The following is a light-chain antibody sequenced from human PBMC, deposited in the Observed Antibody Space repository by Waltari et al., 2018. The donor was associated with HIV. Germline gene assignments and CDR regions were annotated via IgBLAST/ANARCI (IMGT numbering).Light chain of an antibody. CDR3: SSYTSSSTLV. CDR1: TSNIGNNY. J-gene: IGLJ3*02. V-gene: IGLV1-51*02. CDR2: ENN. Sequence: QSVLTQPPSVSAAPGQKVTISCSGGTSNIGNNYVSWYQQLPGTAPKLLIYENNKRPSGVSTRFSGSKSGNTASLTISGLQAEDEADYYCSSYTSSSTLVLGGGTNLAVL.